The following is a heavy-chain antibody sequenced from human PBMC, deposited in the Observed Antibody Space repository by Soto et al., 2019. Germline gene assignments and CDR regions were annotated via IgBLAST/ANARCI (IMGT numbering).Heavy chain of an antibody. V-gene: IGHV3-30*18. CDR3: AKDSLRYCSGGSCPPVDY. J-gene: IGHJ4*02. CDR2: ISYDGSNK. D-gene: IGHD2-15*01. CDR1: GFTFSSYG. Sequence: GGSLRLSCAASGFTFSSYGMHWVRQAPGKGLEWVAVISYDGSNKYYADSVKGRFTISRDNSKNTLYLQMNSLRAEDTAVYYCAKDSLRYCSGGSCPPVDYWGQGTLVTVSS.